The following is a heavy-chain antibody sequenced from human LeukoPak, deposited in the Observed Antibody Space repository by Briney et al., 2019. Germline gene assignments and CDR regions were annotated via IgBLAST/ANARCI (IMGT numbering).Heavy chain of an antibody. Sequence: GGSLRLSCAASGFTFSSYSMNWVRQAPGKGLEWVSSISSSSSYIYYADSVKGRFTISRDNAKNSLYLQMNSLRAEDTAVYYCARDESSRGSSSVGWGQGTLVTVSS. CDR1: GFTFSSYS. CDR2: ISSSSSYI. D-gene: IGHD6-6*01. J-gene: IGHJ4*02. CDR3: ARDESSRGSSSVG. V-gene: IGHV3-21*01.